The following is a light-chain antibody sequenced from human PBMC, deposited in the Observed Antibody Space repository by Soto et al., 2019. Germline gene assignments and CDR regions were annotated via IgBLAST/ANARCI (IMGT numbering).Light chain of an antibody. J-gene: IGKJ1*01. V-gene: IGKV1-5*01. CDR2: DAS. Sequence: QMPQSQSSVSGSVGDRVTLTCRASQRISNWLAWYHQKPGKAPNFLIFDASNLESGVPSRFSGSGSGTEFTLTISSLQPDDFATYYCQQYNSYSPWTFGQGTKV. CDR1: QRISNW. CDR3: QQYNSYSPWT.